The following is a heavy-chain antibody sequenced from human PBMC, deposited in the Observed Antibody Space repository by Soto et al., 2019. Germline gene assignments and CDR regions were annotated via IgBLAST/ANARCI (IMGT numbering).Heavy chain of an antibody. J-gene: IGHJ4*02. CDR2: IGSRGGTI. Sequence: EVQLLESGGGLVQPGGSLRLSCVASGISFTTYAMTWVRLAPGKGREWVSGIGSRGGTIYYADSVKGRFTISRDISKNTVYVQMNSLRAEDTAGYYCAKMSTSSWYIDYFDFWGPGTLVTVSS. CDR3: AKMSTSSWYIDYFDF. D-gene: IGHD6-13*01. CDR1: GISFTTYA. V-gene: IGHV3-23*01.